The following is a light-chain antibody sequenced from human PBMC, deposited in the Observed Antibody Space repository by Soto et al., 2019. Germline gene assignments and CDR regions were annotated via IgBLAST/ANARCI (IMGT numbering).Light chain of an antibody. CDR1: QSVGNNY. CDR2: DAS. J-gene: IGKJ4*01. Sequence: DIVLTQSPGTLSLSPGERATLSCRASQSVGNNYLAWYQQKPGQAPRFLIYDASSRATGIPDRFSGSGSGTDFTLTISRLEPEDFAVYYCQQYGSTPLTFGGGTKVDI. CDR3: QQYGSTPLT. V-gene: IGKV3-20*01.